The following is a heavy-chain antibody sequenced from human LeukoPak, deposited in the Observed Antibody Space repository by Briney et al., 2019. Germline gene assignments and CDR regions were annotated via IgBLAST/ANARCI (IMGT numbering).Heavy chain of an antibody. CDR3: ARAVAYYYYYMDV. CDR1: GFTFSSYA. CDR2: ISSDGGST. D-gene: IGHD2-15*01. Sequence: GGSLRLSCAASGFTFSSYAMHWVRQAPGKGLEYASAISSDGGSTYYANSVKGRFTISRDNSKNTLYLQMGSLRAEDMAVYYCARAVAYYYYYMDVWGKGTTVTVSS. J-gene: IGHJ6*03. V-gene: IGHV3-64*01.